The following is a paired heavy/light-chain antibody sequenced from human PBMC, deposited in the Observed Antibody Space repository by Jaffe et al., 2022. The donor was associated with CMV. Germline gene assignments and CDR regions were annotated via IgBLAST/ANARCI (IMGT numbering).Heavy chain of an antibody. CDR2: ISSSGSTI. CDR1: GFTFSDYY. CDR3: ARDRDSSSWYQVSTYYYYYGMDV. Sequence: QVQLVESGGGLVKPGGSLRLSCAASGFTFSDYYMSWIRQAPGKGLEWVSYISSSGSTIYYADSVKGRFTISRDNAKNSLYLQMNSLRAEDTAVYYCARDRDSSSWYQVSTYYYYYGMDVWGQGTTVTVSS. J-gene: IGHJ6*02. D-gene: IGHD6-13*01. V-gene: IGHV3-11*01.
Light chain of an antibody. CDR2: GAS. V-gene: IGKV3-20*01. CDR1: QSVSSSY. J-gene: IGKJ3*01. CDR3: QQYGSSRGFT. Sequence: EIVLTQSPGTLSLSPGERATLSCRASQSVSSSYLAWYQQKPGQAPRLLIYGASSRATGIPDRFSGSGSGTDFTLTISRLEPEDFAVYYCQQYGSSRGFTFGPGTKVDIK.